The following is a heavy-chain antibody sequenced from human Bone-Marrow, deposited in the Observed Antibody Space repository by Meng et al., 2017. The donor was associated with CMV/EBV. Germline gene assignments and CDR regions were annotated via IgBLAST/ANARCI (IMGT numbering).Heavy chain of an antibody. V-gene: IGHV1-69*05. D-gene: IGHD6-13*01. J-gene: IGHJ6*01. CDR3: ARHGSWARYYYGMDV. Sequence: SVKVSCKASGYTFTSYDISWVRQAPGQGLEWMGGIIPIFGTANYAQKFQGRVTITTDESTSTAYMELSSLRSEDTAVYYCARHGSWARYYYGMDVWGQGTTVTVSS. CDR2: IIPIFGTA. CDR1: GYTFTSYD.